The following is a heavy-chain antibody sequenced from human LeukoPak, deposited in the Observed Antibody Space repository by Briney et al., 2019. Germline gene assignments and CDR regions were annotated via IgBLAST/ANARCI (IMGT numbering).Heavy chain of an antibody. CDR1: GFTFSSYE. V-gene: IGHV3-48*03. CDR2: IRGRSTHT. J-gene: IGHJ6*02. CDR3: AKYSSSSNYYYGMDV. Sequence: PGGSVRLSCAASGFTFSSYEMNWVRQAPGKGLEWVSYIRGRSTHTNYADSVKGRFTISRDNAKDSLYLQMNSLRAEDTAVYYCAKYSSSSNYYYGMDVWGQGTTVTVSS. D-gene: IGHD6-13*01.